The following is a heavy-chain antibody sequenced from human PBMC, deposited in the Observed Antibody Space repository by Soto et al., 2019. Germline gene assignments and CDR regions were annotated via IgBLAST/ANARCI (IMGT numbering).Heavy chain of an antibody. J-gene: IGHJ6*02. CDR3: ARLGGYCSTTGCYGYYAMDV. Sequence: SETLSLTCSVSGGSISSSNYYWGWIRQPPGKGLEWIGSIYYSGNTYYNPSLKSRVTMSVDTSKNQFSLKLSSVTAADTAVYYCARLGGYCSTTGCYGYYAMDVWGQGTTVTVSS. D-gene: IGHD2-2*01. V-gene: IGHV4-39*01. CDR2: IYYSGNT. CDR1: GGSISSSNYY.